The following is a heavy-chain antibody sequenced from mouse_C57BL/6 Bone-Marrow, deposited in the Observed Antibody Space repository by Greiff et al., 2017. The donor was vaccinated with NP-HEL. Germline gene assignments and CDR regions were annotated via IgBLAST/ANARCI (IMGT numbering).Heavy chain of an antibody. Sequence: QVQLKQSGAELVKPGASVKLSCKASGYTFTEYTIHWVKQRSGQGLEWIGWFYPGSGSIKYNEKFKDKATLTADKSSSTVYMELSRLTSEDSAVYFCARHVAYYSKTDYAMDYWGQGTSVTVSS. CDR2: FYPGSGSI. V-gene: IGHV1-62-2*01. J-gene: IGHJ4*01. CDR3: ARHVAYYSKTDYAMDY. D-gene: IGHD2-5*01. CDR1: GYTFTEYT.